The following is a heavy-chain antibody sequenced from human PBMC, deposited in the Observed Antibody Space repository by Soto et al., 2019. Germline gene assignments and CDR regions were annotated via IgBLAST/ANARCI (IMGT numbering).Heavy chain of an antibody. Sequence: GGSLRLSCAASGFTFSSYAMSWVRQAPGKGLEWVSAISGSGGSTYYADSVKGRFTISRDNSKNTLHLQMNSLRAEDTAVYYCAKSSRLYYYYGMDVWGQGTTVTVSS. CDR1: GFTFSSYA. V-gene: IGHV3-23*01. D-gene: IGHD6-13*01. J-gene: IGHJ6*02. CDR2: ISGSGGST. CDR3: AKSSRLYYYYGMDV.